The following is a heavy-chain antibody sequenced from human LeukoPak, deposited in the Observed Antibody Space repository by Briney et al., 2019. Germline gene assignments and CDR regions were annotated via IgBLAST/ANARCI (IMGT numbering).Heavy chain of an antibody. CDR3: AKDRGQQLVKDYYYYYGMDV. V-gene: IGHV3-30*18. CDR1: GFTFSSYG. CDR2: ISYDGSNK. D-gene: IGHD6-13*01. Sequence: GGSLRLSCAAAGFTFSSYGMHWVRQAPGKGLEWVAVISYDGSNKYYADSVKGRFTISRDNSKNTLYLQMNSLRAEDTAVYYCAKDRGQQLVKDYYYYYGMDVWGQGTTVTVSS. J-gene: IGHJ6*02.